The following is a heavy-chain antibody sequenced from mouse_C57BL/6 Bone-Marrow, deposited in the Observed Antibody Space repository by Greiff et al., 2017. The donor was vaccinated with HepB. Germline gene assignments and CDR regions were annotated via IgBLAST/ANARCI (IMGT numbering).Heavy chain of an antibody. J-gene: IGHJ3*01. CDR2: IHPNSGST. CDR3: ASPKAWFAY. CDR1: GYTFTSYW. V-gene: IGHV1-64*01. Sequence: QVQLQQPGAELVKPGASVKLSCKASGYTFTSYWMHWVKQRPGQGLEWIGMIHPNSGSTNYNEKFKSKATLTVDKSSNTSYMQLSSLTSEDSAVYYWASPKAWFAYWGQGTLVTVSA.